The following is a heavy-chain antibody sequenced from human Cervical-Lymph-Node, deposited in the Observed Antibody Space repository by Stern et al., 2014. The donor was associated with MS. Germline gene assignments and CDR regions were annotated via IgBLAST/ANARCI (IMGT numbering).Heavy chain of an antibody. J-gene: IGHJ4*02. CDR3: ARAYGGNSGGDY. D-gene: IGHD4-23*01. Sequence: EVQLVESGGGLVKPGGSLRLSCPVSGFTFRTSSMNWVRQAPGKGLEWVSSISSTASYIYYADSVKGRFTISRDNAKNSLFLQMNSLSPQDTAVYYCARAYGGNSGGDYWGQGTLVIVSS. CDR2: ISSTASYI. V-gene: IGHV3-21*01. CDR1: GFTFRTSS.